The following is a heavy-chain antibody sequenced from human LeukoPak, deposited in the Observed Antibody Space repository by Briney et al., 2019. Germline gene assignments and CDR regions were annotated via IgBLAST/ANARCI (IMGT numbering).Heavy chain of an antibody. V-gene: IGHV1-46*01. CDR2: INPSGGST. CDR1: GYTFTSYY. D-gene: IGHD4-4*01. CDR3: ARDGSGGRDYSNSRWFDP. Sequence: GSAKVSCKASGYTFTSYYMHWVRQAPGQGLEWMGIINPSGGSTSYAQKFQGRVTMTRDTSTSTVYMELSSRRSEDTAVYYCARDGSGGRDYSNSRWFDPWGQGTLVTVSS. J-gene: IGHJ5*02.